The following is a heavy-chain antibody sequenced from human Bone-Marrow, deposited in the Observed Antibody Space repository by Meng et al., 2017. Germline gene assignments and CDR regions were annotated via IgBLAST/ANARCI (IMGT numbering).Heavy chain of an antibody. CDR1: GGSTTSTSYY. D-gene: IGHD3-22*01. V-gene: IGHV4-39*01. CDR3: ARRVHDGSGHHYFDY. Sequence: QLQLQESGPGLVKPSETLSLHCTVSGGSTTSTSYYWDWIRQSPAKGLEWIGTIGYSGTIVYNPSLSSRVTMTLDTSKNQFSLKLSSVTAPDTAVYYCARRVHDGSGHHYFDYWGQGTLVTVSS. CDR2: IGYSGTI. J-gene: IGHJ4*02.